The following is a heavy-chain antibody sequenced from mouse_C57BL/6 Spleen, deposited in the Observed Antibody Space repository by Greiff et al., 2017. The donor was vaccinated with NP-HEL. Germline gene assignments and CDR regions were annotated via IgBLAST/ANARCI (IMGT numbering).Heavy chain of an antibody. Sequence: VQLQQSGAELVRPGASVKLSCTASGFNIKDDYMHWVKQRPEQGLEWIGWIDPANGDTEYASKFQGKATITADTSSNTAYLQLSSRTSEDTAVYYCTTYDYDAYWGQGTTLTVSS. V-gene: IGHV14-4*01. CDR1: GFNIKDDY. CDR2: IDPANGDT. J-gene: IGHJ2*01. D-gene: IGHD2-4*01. CDR3: TTYDYDAY.